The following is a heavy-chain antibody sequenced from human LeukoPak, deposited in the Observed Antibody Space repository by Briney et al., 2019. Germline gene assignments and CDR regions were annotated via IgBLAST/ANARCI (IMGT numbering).Heavy chain of an antibody. J-gene: IGHJ5*02. D-gene: IGHD2/OR15-2a*01. CDR1: GFTFSSYN. CDR3: ARGKTSQNIVTRKTYNWFDP. Sequence: GGSLRLSCAASGFTFSSYNMNWVRQAPGKGLEWVSSISSTSNYIYYADSVKGRFTISRDNAKNSLYLQMKSLKAEDTAVYYCARGKTSQNIVTRKTYNWFDPWGQGTLVTVSS. CDR2: ISSTSNYI. V-gene: IGHV3-21*01.